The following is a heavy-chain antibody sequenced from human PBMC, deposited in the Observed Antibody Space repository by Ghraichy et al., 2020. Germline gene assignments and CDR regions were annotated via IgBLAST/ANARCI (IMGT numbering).Heavy chain of an antibody. V-gene: IGHV3-23*01. D-gene: IGHD2-15*01. CDR1: GFTFSSYA. J-gene: IGHJ3*01. CDR3: AKDGGRVVEAFDL. Sequence: GGSLTLSCAASGFTFSSYAMSWVRQAPGKGLEWVSAISGSGGSTYYADSVKGRFTISRDNSKNTLYLQMNSLRAEDTAVYYCAKDGGRVVEAFDLWGQGTMVTVSS. CDR2: ISGSGGST.